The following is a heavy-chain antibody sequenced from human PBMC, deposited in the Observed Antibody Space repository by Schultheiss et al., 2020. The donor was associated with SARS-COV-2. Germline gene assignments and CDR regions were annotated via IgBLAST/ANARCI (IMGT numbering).Heavy chain of an antibody. Sequence: SETLSLTCAVYGGSFSGYYWSWIRQPPGKGLEWIGEINHSGSTNYSPSLKSRVTMSVDTPKNQFSLKLSSVTAADTAVYYCARVGDPTQERYSGYELDYYYGMDVWGQGTTVTVSS. D-gene: IGHD5-12*01. V-gene: IGHV4-34*01. CDR1: GGSFSGYY. CDR3: ARVGDPTQERYSGYELDYYYGMDV. CDR2: INHSGST. J-gene: IGHJ6*02.